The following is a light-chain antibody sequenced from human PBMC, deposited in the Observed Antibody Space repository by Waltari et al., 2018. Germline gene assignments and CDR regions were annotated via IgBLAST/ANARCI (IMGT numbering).Light chain of an antibody. J-gene: IGLJ2*01. Sequence: SYELTQPPSVSVSPGQTARITCSGDALPRHYANWYQQRPGQAPMLMIYQDTQRPSEIPERFSGSSSGTTVTLTISEVQAEDEADYYCQSADGSGTYVVFGGGTKLTVL. V-gene: IGLV3-25*03. CDR1: ALPRHY. CDR2: QDT. CDR3: QSADGSGTYVV.